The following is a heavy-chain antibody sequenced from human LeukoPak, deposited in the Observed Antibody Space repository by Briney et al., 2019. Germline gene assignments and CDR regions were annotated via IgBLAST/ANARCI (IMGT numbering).Heavy chain of an antibody. D-gene: IGHD3-22*01. Sequence: SQTLSLTCTVSGGSISSGGYYWSWIRQHPGKGLEWIGYIYYSGSTYYNPSLKSRVTISVDTSKNQFSLKLSSVTAADTAVYYCARAMIVVVDYYFDYWGQGTLVTVSS. J-gene: IGHJ4*02. CDR3: ARAMIVVVDYYFDY. CDR2: IYYSGST. CDR1: GGSISSGGYY. V-gene: IGHV4-30-4*08.